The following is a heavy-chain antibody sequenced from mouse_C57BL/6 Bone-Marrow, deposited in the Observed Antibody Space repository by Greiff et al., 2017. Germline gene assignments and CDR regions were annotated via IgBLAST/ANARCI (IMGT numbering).Heavy chain of an antibody. Sequence: QVQLQQPGAELVKPGASVKLSCKASGYTFTSYWMHWVKQRPGQGLEWIGMIHPNRGSTNYNEKFKSKATLTVDKSSSTAYMQLSSLTSEDSAVYYCASSNWAWFAYWGQGTLVTVSA. CDR2: IHPNRGST. V-gene: IGHV1-64*01. D-gene: IGHD4-1*01. CDR3: ASSNWAWFAY. J-gene: IGHJ3*01. CDR1: GYTFTSYW.